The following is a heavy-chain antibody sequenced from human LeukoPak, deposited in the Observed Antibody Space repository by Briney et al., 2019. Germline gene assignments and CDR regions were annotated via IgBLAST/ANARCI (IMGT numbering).Heavy chain of an antibody. J-gene: IGHJ4*02. CDR3: ARDPDVVGATPFDY. V-gene: IGHV3-11*04. CDR2: ISSSGSTI. Sequence: GGSLRLSCAASGFTFSDYYMSWIRQAPGKGLEWVSYISSSGSTIYYADSVKGRFTVSRDNAKNSLYLQMNSLRAEDTAVYYCARDPDVVGATPFDYWGQGTLVTVSS. D-gene: IGHD1-26*01. CDR1: GFTFSDYY.